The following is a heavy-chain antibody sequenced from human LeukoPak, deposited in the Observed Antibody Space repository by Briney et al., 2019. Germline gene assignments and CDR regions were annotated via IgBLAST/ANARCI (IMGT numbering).Heavy chain of an antibody. CDR3: VRDVGNYDSRGYYLGWFDP. D-gene: IGHD3-22*01. CDR1: GYTFTNYA. CDR2: TDRNTGNP. J-gene: IGHJ5*02. V-gene: IGHV7-4-1*02. Sequence: GASVKVSCKASGYTFTNYALNWVRQAPGQGLEWMGWTDRNTGNPTYAQGFTGRPVFSLDTSVTTAYLQISSLKAEDTAVYYCVRDVGNYDSRGYYLGWFDPWGQGTLVTVFS.